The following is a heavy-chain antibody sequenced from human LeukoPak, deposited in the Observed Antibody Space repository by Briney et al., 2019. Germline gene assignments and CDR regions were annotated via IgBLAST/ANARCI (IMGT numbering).Heavy chain of an antibody. CDR1: GFTVSNNY. J-gene: IGHJ4*02. V-gene: IGHV3-53*01. CDR3: AREGGSYFDY. CDR2: IYSGGTT. D-gene: IGHD1-26*01. Sequence: GGSLRLSCAASGFTVSNNYMNWVRQAPGKGLEWVSVIYSGGTTYYADSLKGRFTISRDNSKNTLYLQMNSLRVEDTAVYYCAREGGSYFDYWGQGTLVTVSS.